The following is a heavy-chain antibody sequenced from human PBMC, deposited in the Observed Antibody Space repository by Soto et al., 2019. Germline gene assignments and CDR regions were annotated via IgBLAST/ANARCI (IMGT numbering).Heavy chain of an antibody. D-gene: IGHD3-10*01. CDR1: GYTFTGYY. CDR2: INPNSGGT. CDR3: ARDAGLYGSGSYYRGSNYMDV. V-gene: IGHV1-2*04. Sequence: SVKVSCKASGYTFTGYYMHWVRQAPGQGLEWMGWINPNSGGTNYAQKFQGWVTMTRDTSISTAYMELSRLRSDDTAVYYCARDAGLYGSGSYYRGSNYMDVWGKGTTVTVSS. J-gene: IGHJ6*03.